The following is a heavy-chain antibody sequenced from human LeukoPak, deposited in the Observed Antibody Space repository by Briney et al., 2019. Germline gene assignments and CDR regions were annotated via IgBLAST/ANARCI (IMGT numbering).Heavy chain of an antibody. Sequence: GGSLRLSCSASGFTFSSYAMHWVRQAPGKGLEYVSAISSNGGSTYYADSVKGRFTISRDNSKNTLYLQMSSLRAEDTAVYYCARDGDGYKSYFDYWGQGTLVTVSS. CDR3: ARDGDGYKSYFDY. V-gene: IGHV3-64D*06. CDR2: ISSNGGST. J-gene: IGHJ4*02. CDR1: GFTFSSYA. D-gene: IGHD5-24*01.